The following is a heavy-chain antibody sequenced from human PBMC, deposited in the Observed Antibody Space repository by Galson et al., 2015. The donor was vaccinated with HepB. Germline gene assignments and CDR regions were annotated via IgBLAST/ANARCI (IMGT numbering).Heavy chain of an antibody. CDR1: GFTFSSYW. D-gene: IGHD6-13*01. V-gene: IGHV3-7*03. J-gene: IGHJ4*02. CDR2: IKQDGSEK. CDR3: ARVHIAAAGLSVDY. Sequence: SLRLSCAASGFTFSSYWMSWVRQAPGKGLEWVANIKQDGSEKYYVDSVKGRFTISRDNAKNSLYLQMNSLRAEDTAVYYCARVHIAAAGLSVDYWGQGTLVTVSS.